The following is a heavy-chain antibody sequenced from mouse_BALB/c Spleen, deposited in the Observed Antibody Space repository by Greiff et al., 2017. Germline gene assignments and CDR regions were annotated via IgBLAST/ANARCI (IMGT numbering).Heavy chain of an antibody. CDR2: ISSGGST. V-gene: IGHV5-6-5*01. D-gene: IGHD1-1*01. J-gene: IGHJ4*01. Sequence: EVKLMESGGGLVKPGGSLKLSCAASGFTFSSYAMSWVRQTPEKRLEWVASISSGGSTYYPDSVKGRFTIPRDNARNFLYLQMSSLRSEDTAMYYCARGGGTTVVTGAMDYWGQGTSVTVSS. CDR1: GFTFSSYA. CDR3: ARGGGTTVVTGAMDY.